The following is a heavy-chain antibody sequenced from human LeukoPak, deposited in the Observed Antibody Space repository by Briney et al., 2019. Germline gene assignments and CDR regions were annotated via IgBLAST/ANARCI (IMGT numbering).Heavy chain of an antibody. J-gene: IGHJ1*01. CDR2: ISGSGGST. V-gene: IGHV3-23*01. CDR1: GFTFSTYA. CDR3: AKEGSGWYPGNFQH. Sequence: GGSLRLSCVASGFTFSTYAMSWVRQAPGKGLEWVSGISGSGGSTYYADSVKGRFTISRDNSKNTLYLQMNSLRAEDTAVYYCAKEGSGWYPGNFQHWGQGTLVTVSS. D-gene: IGHD6-19*01.